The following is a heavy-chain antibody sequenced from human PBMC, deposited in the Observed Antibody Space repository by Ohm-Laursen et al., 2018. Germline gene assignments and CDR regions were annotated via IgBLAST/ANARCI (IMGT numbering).Heavy chain of an antibody. CDR2: IYYNGGT. CDR3: ARGSDEYGGLYFPH. CDR1: GGSFSGYY. D-gene: IGHD4-23*01. V-gene: IGHV4-59*01. J-gene: IGHJ1*01. Sequence: GTLSLTCAVYGGSFSGYYWGWIRQPPGKGLEWIGYIYYNGGTNYNPSLKSRSTISVDTSNNQFSLKLGSVTAADTAVYYCARGSDEYGGLYFPHWGQGTLVTVSS.